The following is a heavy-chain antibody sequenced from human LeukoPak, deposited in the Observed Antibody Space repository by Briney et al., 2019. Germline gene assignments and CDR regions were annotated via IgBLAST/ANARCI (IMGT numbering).Heavy chain of an antibody. D-gene: IGHD3-10*01. CDR1: GGSFSGYY. CDR3: ARDQNAYYYGSAPDY. J-gene: IGHJ4*02. CDR2: INHSGST. V-gene: IGHV4-34*01. Sequence: SETLSLTCAVYGGSFSGYYWSWIRQPPGKGLEWIGEINHSGSTNYNPSLKSRVTISVDTSKNQFSLKLSSVTAADTAVYYCARDQNAYYYGSAPDYWGQGTLVTVSS.